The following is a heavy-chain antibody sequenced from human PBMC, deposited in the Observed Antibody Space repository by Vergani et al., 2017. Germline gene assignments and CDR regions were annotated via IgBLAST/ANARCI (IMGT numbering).Heavy chain of an antibody. D-gene: IGHD1-26*01. Sequence: QVQLVQSGAEVKKPGASVKVSCKASGYTFTGYYMHWVRQAPGQGLEWMGWINTNSGGTNYAQKLQGRVTMTRDTSISNAHMELSRLRSDDTAVYYCAGGRMCSVRYDDFWGQGTLVTVSS. J-gene: IGHJ4*02. CDR3: AGGRMCSVRYDDF. CDR2: INTNSGGT. V-gene: IGHV1-2*02. CDR1: GYTFTGYY.